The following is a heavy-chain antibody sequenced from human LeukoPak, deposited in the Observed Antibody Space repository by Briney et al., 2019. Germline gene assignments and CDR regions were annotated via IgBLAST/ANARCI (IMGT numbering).Heavy chain of an antibody. D-gene: IGHD1-7*01. Sequence: PGGSLRLSCAASGFTFSSYGMSWVRQAPGKGLEWVSAISGSGGSTYYADSVKGRFTISRDNSKNTLYLQMNSLRAEDTAVYYCARDFELPPRNCLDYWGQGTLVTVSS. J-gene: IGHJ4*02. CDR2: ISGSGGST. CDR3: ARDFELPPRNCLDY. V-gene: IGHV3-23*01. CDR1: GFTFSSYG.